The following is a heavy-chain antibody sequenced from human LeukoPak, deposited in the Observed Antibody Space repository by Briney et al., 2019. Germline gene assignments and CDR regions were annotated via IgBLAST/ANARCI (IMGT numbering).Heavy chain of an antibody. Sequence: GASVKVSCKASGYTFTSYGISWVRQAPGQGLEWMGWISAYNGNTNYAQKLQGRVTMTTDTSTSTAYMGLRSLRSDDTAVYYCARASPIVVVPAALDYWGQGTLVTVSS. V-gene: IGHV1-18*01. CDR2: ISAYNGNT. CDR1: GYTFTSYG. D-gene: IGHD2-2*01. CDR3: ARASPIVVVPAALDY. J-gene: IGHJ4*02.